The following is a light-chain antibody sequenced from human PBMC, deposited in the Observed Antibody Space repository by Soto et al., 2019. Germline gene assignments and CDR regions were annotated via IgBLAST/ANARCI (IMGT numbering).Light chain of an antibody. Sequence: EIALTQARETRSRSPLDQAMVLCTSSHTLSIGSLAWYQQKPGQAPRLLIYAPFTRHTRISDRFNGSGSGTDFVLTINRLEPEDSAVYFCQQYTGPPTTFGQGTRLEI. V-gene: IGKV3-20*01. CDR1: HTLSIGS. CDR3: QQYTGPPTT. CDR2: APF. J-gene: IGKJ5*01.